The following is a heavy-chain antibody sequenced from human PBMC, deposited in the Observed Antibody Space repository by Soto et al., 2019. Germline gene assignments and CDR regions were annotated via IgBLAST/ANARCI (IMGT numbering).Heavy chain of an antibody. Sequence: GASVKVSCKASGYTFPQHYLHWVRQAPGQALEWMGWITPFNGDVIYAQKFQERVTITEDTSTDTAYMEMSSLKSEGTAVYYCATAPKQLVRLGYYYGMDVWGQGTTVTVSS. CDR2: ITPFNGDV. CDR3: ATAPKQLVRLGYYYGMDV. J-gene: IGHJ6*02. V-gene: IGHV1-45*02. CDR1: GYTFPQHY. D-gene: IGHD6-13*01.